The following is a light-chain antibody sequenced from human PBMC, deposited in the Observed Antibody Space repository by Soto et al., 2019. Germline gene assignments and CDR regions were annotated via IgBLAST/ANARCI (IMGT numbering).Light chain of an antibody. J-gene: IGKJ1*01. V-gene: IGKV1-5*01. CDR3: QHYGGMWA. CDR1: QSITNR. CDR2: DAS. Sequence: DIQMPQSPSTLSAFIGARVTITCRASQSITNRLAWYQQKPGKPPKVLIYDASSLESGVPSRFSGSGYGTDFILTINSLKPDDFATYYCQHYGGMWAVGQGTKGDIK.